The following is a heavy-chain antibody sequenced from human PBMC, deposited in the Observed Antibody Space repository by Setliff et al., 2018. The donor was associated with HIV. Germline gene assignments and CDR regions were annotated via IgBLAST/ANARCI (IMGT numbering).Heavy chain of an antibody. J-gene: IGHJ4*02. CDR1: GYTFTDNY. Sequence: GASVKVSCKASGYTFTDNYIHWVRQAPGQGLEWMAWINSATGGTNYAQNFQGWVTVTRDTSINTVYMELSSLKSDDTAVYYCARVPRTGPLDYWGQGTLVTVSS. CDR3: ARVPRTGPLDY. V-gene: IGHV1-2*04. CDR2: INSATGGT.